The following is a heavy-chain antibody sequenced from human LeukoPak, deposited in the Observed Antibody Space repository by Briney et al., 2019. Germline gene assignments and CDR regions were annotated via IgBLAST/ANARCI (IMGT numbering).Heavy chain of an antibody. CDR1: AFIFSGHW. Sequence: PGGSLRLSCEGSAFIFSGHWMNWVRQTPGKGLEWVASIKEDGSVRQYVDSVKGRFSISRDNTKGSLFLQLNSLRAEDTAVYYCAREGRGGDWLLDWGQGTLVTVSS. V-gene: IGHV3-7*03. J-gene: IGHJ4*02. CDR3: AREGRGGDWLLD. CDR2: IKEDGSVR. D-gene: IGHD3-9*01.